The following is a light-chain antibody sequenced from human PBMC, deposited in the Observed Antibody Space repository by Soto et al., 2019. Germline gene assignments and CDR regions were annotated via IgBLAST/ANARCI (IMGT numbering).Light chain of an antibody. CDR1: SSDVGGYNY. V-gene: IGLV2-14*01. CDR3: SSYTTSSTLV. Sequence: QSALTQPASVSGSPGQSITSSCTGTSSDVGGYNYVAWYQQHPGKAPKVMIYEVSSRPSGVSNRFSGSKSGNTASLTISGLQAEDEADYYCSSYTTSSTLVFGGGTKLPVL. CDR2: EVS. J-gene: IGLJ3*02.